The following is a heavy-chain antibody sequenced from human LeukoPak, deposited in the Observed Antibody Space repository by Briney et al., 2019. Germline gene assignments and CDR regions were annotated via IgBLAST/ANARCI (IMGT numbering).Heavy chain of an antibody. D-gene: IGHD2-2*01. CDR3: ARAGYCSSTSCFPNWFDP. V-gene: IGHV4-61*02. CDR2: IYTSGST. J-gene: IGHJ5*02. Sequence: SQTLSLTCTVSGGSISSGSYYRSWIRQPAGKGLEWIGRIYTSGSTNYNPSLKSRVTISVDTSKNQFSLKLSSVTAADTAVYYCARAGYCSSTSCFPNWFDPWGQGTLVTVSS. CDR1: GGSISSGSYY.